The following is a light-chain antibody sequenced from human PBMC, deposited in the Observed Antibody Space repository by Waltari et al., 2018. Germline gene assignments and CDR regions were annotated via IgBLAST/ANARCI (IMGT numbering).Light chain of an antibody. Sequence: DIQMTQSTSSLSASVGDRVTITCRASQSISSYLNWYQQKPGKAPKLLIYAASSVQSGVPSRFSGSGSGTDFILTISSLQPEDFATYHCQQSYSTPLTFGGGTKVEIK. J-gene: IGKJ4*01. CDR1: QSISSY. CDR3: QQSYSTPLT. V-gene: IGKV1-39*01. CDR2: AAS.